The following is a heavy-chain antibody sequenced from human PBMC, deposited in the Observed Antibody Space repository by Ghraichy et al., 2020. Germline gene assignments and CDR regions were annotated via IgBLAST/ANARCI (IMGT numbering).Heavy chain of an antibody. CDR2: INHSGST. CDR3: ARVDRRITMFGVVISDAFDI. CDR1: GGSFSGYY. D-gene: IGHD3-3*01. V-gene: IGHV4-34*01. J-gene: IGHJ3*02. Sequence: SQTLSLTCAVYGGSFSGYYWSWIRQPPGKGLEWIGEINHSGSTNYNPSLKSRVTISVDTSKNQFSLKLSSVTAADTAVYYCARVDRRITMFGVVISDAFDIWGQGTMVTVS.